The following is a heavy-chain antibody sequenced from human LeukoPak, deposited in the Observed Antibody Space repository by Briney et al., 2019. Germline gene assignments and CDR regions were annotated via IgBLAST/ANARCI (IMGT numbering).Heavy chain of an antibody. Sequence: SVKVSCKASGGTFSSYAISWVRQAPGQGLEWMGRIIPIFGTANYAQKFQGRVTITADESTSTAYMELSSLRSEDTAVYYCARDPIFGVVTPDYWGQGTLVTVSS. CDR2: IIPIFGTA. CDR3: ARDPIFGVVTPDY. D-gene: IGHD3-3*01. CDR1: GGTFSSYA. J-gene: IGHJ4*02. V-gene: IGHV1-69*15.